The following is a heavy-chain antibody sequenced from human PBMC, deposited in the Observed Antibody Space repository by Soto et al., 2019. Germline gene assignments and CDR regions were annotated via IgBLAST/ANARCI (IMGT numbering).Heavy chain of an antibody. Sequence: QVQLVESGGGVVQPGRSLRLSCAASGFTFSSYAMHWVRQAPGKGLEWVAVISYDGSNKYYADSVKGRFTISRDNSKNTLYLQKNNLRAEDTAVYYCAREKGDSSGYYPTYGMDVWGQGTTVTVSS. J-gene: IGHJ6*02. D-gene: IGHD3-22*01. V-gene: IGHV3-30-3*01. CDR1: GFTFSSYA. CDR2: ISYDGSNK. CDR3: AREKGDSSGYYPTYGMDV.